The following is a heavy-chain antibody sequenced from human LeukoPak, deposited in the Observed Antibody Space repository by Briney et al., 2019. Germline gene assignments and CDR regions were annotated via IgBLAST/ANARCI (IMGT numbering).Heavy chain of an antibody. Sequence: SETLSLTCTVSGGSISTYYWSWIRQPAGKGLEWIGRIYTSGTTYYNPSLKSRVTMSVDTSKSQFSLKLSSVTAADTAVYYCARESTVSYAFDIWGQGTMVTVSS. CDR2: IYTSGTT. V-gene: IGHV4-4*07. D-gene: IGHD4-11*01. CDR3: ARESTVSYAFDI. J-gene: IGHJ3*02. CDR1: GGSISTYY.